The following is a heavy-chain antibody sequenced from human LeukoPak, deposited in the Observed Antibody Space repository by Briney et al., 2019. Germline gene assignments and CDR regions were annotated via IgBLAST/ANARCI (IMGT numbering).Heavy chain of an antibody. D-gene: IGHD4/OR15-4a*01. J-gene: IGHJ4*02. V-gene: IGHV3-33*06. CDR1: GFTFSRYS. Sequence: PGGSLRLSCAASGFTFSRYSMNWVRQAPGKGLEWVAVIWNDGSNTYYADSVKGRFTISRDNSKNTLDLQMSSLRAEDTAIYYCTKRLGASWFGSPLDYWGQGALVTVSS. CDR3: TKRLGASWFGSPLDY. CDR2: IWNDGSNT.